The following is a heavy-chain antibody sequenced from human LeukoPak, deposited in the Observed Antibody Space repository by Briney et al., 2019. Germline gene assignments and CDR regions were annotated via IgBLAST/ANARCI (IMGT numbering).Heavy chain of an antibody. CDR2: ISGDGSTT. CDR3: AKAPTPTGFCMHF. V-gene: IGHV3-43*02. J-gene: IGHJ4*02. Sequence: PGGSLRLSCAASGFTFDDYAMHWVRQGPGKGLEWVSYISGDGSTTYYAGSVKGRFTISRDNSKTSLYLQMNSLRTEDTALYYCAKAPTPTGFCMHFWGQGTLVTVSS. D-gene: IGHD3-9*01. CDR1: GFTFDDYA.